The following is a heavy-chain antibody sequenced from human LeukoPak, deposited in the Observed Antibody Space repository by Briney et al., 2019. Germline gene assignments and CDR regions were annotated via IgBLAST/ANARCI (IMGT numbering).Heavy chain of an antibody. Sequence: ASVKVSCKTSGYTFTGFYLHWVLQAPGHGLEWLGWINPNSGGTHSAQKFQGRVTMTRDTSISTAYMDLSRLSSDDTAVYYCAGGWYSGRYLDYWGQGTLVTVSS. D-gene: IGHD1-26*01. CDR2: INPNSGGT. CDR1: GYTFTGFY. V-gene: IGHV1-2*02. J-gene: IGHJ4*02. CDR3: AGGWYSGRYLDY.